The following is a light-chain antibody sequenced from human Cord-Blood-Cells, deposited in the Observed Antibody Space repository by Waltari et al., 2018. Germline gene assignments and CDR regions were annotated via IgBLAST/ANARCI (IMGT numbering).Light chain of an antibody. Sequence: SYELTQPPSVSVSPGQKASTTCSGDTLGDKYACWYQQKPGQSPALVIYQDSKRPSGIPERFSGSNSGNTATLTISGTQAMDEADYYCQAWDSSHVVFGGGTKLTVL. CDR2: QDS. V-gene: IGLV3-1*01. CDR1: TLGDKY. J-gene: IGLJ2*01. CDR3: QAWDSSHVV.